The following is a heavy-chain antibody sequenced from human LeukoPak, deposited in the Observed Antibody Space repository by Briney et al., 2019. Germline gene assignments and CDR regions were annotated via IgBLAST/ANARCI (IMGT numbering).Heavy chain of an antibody. J-gene: IGHJ4*02. CDR1: AFTFSSHG. CDR3: AKDRGYSGYECLTDY. D-gene: IGHD5-12*01. Sequence: GGSLRLSCAASAFTFSSHGMSWVRQAPGKGLEWVSGVSGGGGSTYYADSVKGRFTISRDNSKNRLYLQMKSLRVEDTAVYYCAKDRGYSGYECLTDYWGQGTLVTVSS. V-gene: IGHV3-23*01. CDR2: VSGGGGST.